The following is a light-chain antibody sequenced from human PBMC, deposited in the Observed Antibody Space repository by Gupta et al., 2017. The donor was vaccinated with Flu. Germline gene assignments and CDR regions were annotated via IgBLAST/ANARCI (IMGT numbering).Light chain of an antibody. J-gene: IGKJ2*01. CDR3: QQEDSTPHT. Sequence: DIVMNQSPDSPAVSLGGRATITCKSRLSVLYSYNNKTYLAGYQQKPGQPPKLLIYWASTRESGVPDRFRGRGSGTDFTLTISSLQAEDVAVYYCQQEDSTPHTFGQGTKLEIK. V-gene: IGKV4-1*01. CDR2: WAS. CDR1: LSVLYSYNNKTY.